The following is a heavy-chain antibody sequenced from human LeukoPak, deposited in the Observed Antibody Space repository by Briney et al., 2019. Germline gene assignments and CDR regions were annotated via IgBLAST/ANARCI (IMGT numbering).Heavy chain of an antibody. CDR3: ARDMTVTTSSDYYCGMDV. J-gene: IGHJ6*02. D-gene: IGHD4-17*01. CDR2: IIPIFGIA. CDR1: GGTFSSYA. Sequence: ASVKVSCKASGGTFSSYAISWVRQAPGQGLEWMGRIIPIFGIANYAQKFQGRVTITADKSTSTAYMELSSLRSEDTAVYYCARDMTVTTSSDYYCGMDVWGQGTTVTVSS. V-gene: IGHV1-69*04.